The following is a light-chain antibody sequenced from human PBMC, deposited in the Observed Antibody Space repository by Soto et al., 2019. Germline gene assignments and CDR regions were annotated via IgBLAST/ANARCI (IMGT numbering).Light chain of an antibody. J-gene: IGKJ1*01. CDR1: QDIRNW. V-gene: IGKV1-12*02. Sequence: DIQMTQSPSSVSASVGDRVTITCRASQDIRNWLAWYQQKPGKAPKLLIYAASTLQSGVPSRFSGSGSGTDFTLTISSLEPEDFATYHCQQANSFPWTFGQGTKVEMK. CDR2: AAS. CDR3: QQANSFPWT.